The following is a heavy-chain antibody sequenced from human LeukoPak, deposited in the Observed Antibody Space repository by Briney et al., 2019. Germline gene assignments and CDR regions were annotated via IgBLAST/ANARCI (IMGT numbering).Heavy chain of an antibody. CDR3: ARGREWLTANKEYYFDY. Sequence: ASVKVSCKASGYTFTSYGISWVRQAPGQGLEWMGWMNPNSGNTGYAQKFQGRVTITRNTSISTAYMELSSLRSEDTAVYYCARGREWLTANKEYYFDYWGQGTLVTVSS. CDR1: GYTFTSYG. V-gene: IGHV1-8*03. D-gene: IGHD6-19*01. CDR2: MNPNSGNT. J-gene: IGHJ4*02.